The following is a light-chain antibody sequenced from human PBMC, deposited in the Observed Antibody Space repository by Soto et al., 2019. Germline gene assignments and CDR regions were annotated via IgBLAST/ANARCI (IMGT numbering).Light chain of an antibody. CDR2: KAS. CDR1: QSISSW. V-gene: IGKV1-5*03. Sequence: DIQMTQSPSTLSASVGDRVTITCRASQSISSWLAWYQQKPGKAPKLLIYKASSLESGVPSRFSGSGSRTEFTLAISSLQPDDFATYYCQEYSSYWTFGQGTTVEIK. J-gene: IGKJ1*01. CDR3: QEYSSYWT.